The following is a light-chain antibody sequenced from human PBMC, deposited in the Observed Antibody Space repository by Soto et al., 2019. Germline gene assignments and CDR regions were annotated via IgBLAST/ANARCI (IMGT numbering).Light chain of an antibody. Sequence: EIVMTQSPATLSVSPGERATLSCRASQSISTNLAWYHQKPGQAPRLLIYGASTRATGIPARFSGSGSGTEFTLTISSLQSEDFVVYYCQQYYDWPITFGQGTRLDIK. CDR3: QQYYDWPIT. CDR1: QSISTN. J-gene: IGKJ5*01. V-gene: IGKV3-15*01. CDR2: GAS.